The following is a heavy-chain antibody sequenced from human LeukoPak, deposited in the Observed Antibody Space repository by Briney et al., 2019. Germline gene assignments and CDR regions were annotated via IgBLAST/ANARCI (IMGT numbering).Heavy chain of an antibody. CDR3: ARERGSGSSFDY. CDR1: GFTFSSYA. CDR2: ISGSGGST. V-gene: IGHV3-23*01. J-gene: IGHJ4*02. Sequence: GGSLRLSCAASGFTFSSYAMSWVRQAPGKGLEWVSAISGSGGSTYYADSVKGRFTISRDNAKNSLYLQMNSLRAEDTAVYYCARERGSGSSFDYWGQGTLVTVSS. D-gene: IGHD3-10*01.